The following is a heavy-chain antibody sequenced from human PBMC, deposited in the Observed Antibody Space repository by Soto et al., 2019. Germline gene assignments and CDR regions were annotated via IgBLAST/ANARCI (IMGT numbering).Heavy chain of an antibody. Sequence: VQLVESGGGVVQPVRSLILSCAASGFTFSSCGMHWVRQAPGKGLEWVAVVTYEETEIQYADSFKGRFNISRDNSKNMVYLQMDSLRVEDKAVYYCVKEQSSGYWRTADYWGQGTLITVSS. CDR3: VKEQSSGYWRTADY. CDR1: GFTFSSCG. J-gene: IGHJ4*02. V-gene: IGHV3-30*18. D-gene: IGHD6-25*01. CDR2: VTYEETEI.